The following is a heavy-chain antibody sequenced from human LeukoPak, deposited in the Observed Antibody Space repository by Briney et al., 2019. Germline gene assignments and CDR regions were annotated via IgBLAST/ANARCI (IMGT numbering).Heavy chain of an antibody. J-gene: IGHJ3*01. CDR1: GYTFGTSS. Sequence: ASVKVSCKAFGYTFGTSSITCVRQAPGHRLEWMGWISPNNGNTHYAQRVQGRVTLTTDTSTSTAYLALRSLRSDDTAIYYCTRVRDSNNWWGPFDVWGQGTTVTVSS. CDR2: ISPNNGNT. D-gene: IGHD6-13*01. CDR3: TRVRDSNNWWGPFDV. V-gene: IGHV1-18*01.